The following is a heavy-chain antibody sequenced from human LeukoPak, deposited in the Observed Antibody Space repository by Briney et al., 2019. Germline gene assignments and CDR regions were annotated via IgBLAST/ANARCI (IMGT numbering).Heavy chain of an antibody. CDR1: GFTFSSYR. CDR2: IKQDGREK. Sequence: GGSLRLYCAASGFTFSSYRLMWLRQAPGKGLEWVTNIKQDGREKYYVYSVRGRFTISRDNAKNSLYLQMNRLRGEDTAVYYCARVSGGGSHIVDYWGQGTLVTVSS. V-gene: IGHV3-7*03. CDR3: ARVSGGGSHIVDY. D-gene: IGHD2-15*01. J-gene: IGHJ4*02.